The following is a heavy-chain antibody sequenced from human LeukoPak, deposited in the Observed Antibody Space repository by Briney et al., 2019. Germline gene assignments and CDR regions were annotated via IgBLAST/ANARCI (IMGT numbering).Heavy chain of an antibody. Sequence: GGSLRLSCAVSGFTFRSYAMNWVRQAPGKGLEWVAAITADGGSTHYTTSVKGRFIISRDNAKNSLYLQMNSLRAEDTAVYYCARVIGSYGDYDGNYWGQGTLVTVSS. J-gene: IGHJ4*02. D-gene: IGHD4-17*01. V-gene: IGHV3-23*01. CDR2: ITADGGST. CDR3: ARVIGSYGDYDGNY. CDR1: GFTFRSYA.